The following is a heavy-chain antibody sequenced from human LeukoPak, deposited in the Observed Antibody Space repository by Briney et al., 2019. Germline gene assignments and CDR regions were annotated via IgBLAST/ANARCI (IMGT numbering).Heavy chain of an antibody. J-gene: IGHJ4*02. CDR2: ITASGFST. Sequence: GGSLRLSCAASGFTFVGYAMNWVRQAPGMGLEWVSAITASGFSTYYADSVKGRFTISRDKSRNMLYLQMNSLRAEDTAVYYCAKRRPGDLFFDYWGQGTLVTVSS. D-gene: IGHD3-10*01. CDR1: GFTFVGYA. V-gene: IGHV3-23*01. CDR3: AKRRPGDLFFDY.